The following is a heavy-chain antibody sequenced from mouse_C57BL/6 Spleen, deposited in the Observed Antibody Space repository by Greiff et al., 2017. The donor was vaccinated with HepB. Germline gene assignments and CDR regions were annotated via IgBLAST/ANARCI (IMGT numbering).Heavy chain of an antibody. D-gene: IGHD3-3*01. CDR1: GFTFSDYG. J-gene: IGHJ3*01. V-gene: IGHV5-17*01. CDR3: ARGDSKWFAY. Sequence: EVQVVESGGGLVKPGGSLKLSCAASGFTFSDYGMHWVRQAPEKGLEWVAYISSGSSTNYYADTVKGRFTISRDNAKNTLFLQMTSLRSEDTAMYYCARGDSKWFAYWGQGTLVTVSA. CDR2: ISSGSSTN.